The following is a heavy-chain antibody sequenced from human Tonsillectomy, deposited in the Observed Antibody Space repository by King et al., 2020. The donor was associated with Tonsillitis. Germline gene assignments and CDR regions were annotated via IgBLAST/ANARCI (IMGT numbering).Heavy chain of an antibody. J-gene: IGHJ5*02. CDR2: IYWNDDK. Sequence: TLKESGPTLVKPTPTLTLTCTFSGFALNTGGVGVGWIRQPPGKALEWLALIYWNDDKRYSPSLKSRLTITKYTSKNQVVLTMTNMDPVDTATYYCAPKRGLLSHNWFNPWGQGTLVTVSS. CDR3: APKRGLLSHNWFNP. CDR1: GFALNTGGVG. V-gene: IGHV2-5*01.